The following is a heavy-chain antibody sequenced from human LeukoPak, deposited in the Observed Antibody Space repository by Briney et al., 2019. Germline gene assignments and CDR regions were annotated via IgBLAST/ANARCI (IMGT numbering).Heavy chain of an antibody. CDR2: ISGSGGST. D-gene: IGHD3-10*01. J-gene: IGHJ4*02. CDR1: GFTFSSYG. V-gene: IGHV3-23*01. CDR3: AKDRRPSYYYGSGSDY. Sequence: GGSLRLSCAASGFTFSSYGMSWVRQAPGKGREWVSAISGSGGSTYYADSVKGRFTISRDNSKNTLYLQMNSLRAEDTAVYYCAKDRRPSYYYGSGSDYWGQGTLVTVSS.